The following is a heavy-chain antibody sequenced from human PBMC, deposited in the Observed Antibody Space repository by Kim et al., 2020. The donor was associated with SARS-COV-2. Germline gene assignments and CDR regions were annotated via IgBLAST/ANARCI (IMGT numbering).Heavy chain of an antibody. J-gene: IGHJ4*02. D-gene: IGHD1-26*01. Sequence: SYIYYADSVKGRFTISRDNAKNALYLQMNSLRAEDTAVYYCASSPGSGSYWGQGTLVTVSS. CDR3: ASSPGSGSY. V-gene: IGHV3-21*01. CDR2: SYI.